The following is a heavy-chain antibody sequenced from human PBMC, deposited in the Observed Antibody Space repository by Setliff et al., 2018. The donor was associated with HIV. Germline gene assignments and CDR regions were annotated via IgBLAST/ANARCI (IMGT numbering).Heavy chain of an antibody. J-gene: IGHJ2*01. CDR3: ARVGRERLVTSGRYFDL. V-gene: IGHV4-34*01. CDR1: GMSFSGYH. Sequence: NPSETLSLTCAVYGMSFSGYHWSWIRQTPGEGLEWIAEITHAGSTQYNPSLKSRVTMSADTSKNQFFLKLKSVTAGDTALYYCARVGRERLVTSGRYFDLWGRGTLVTVSS. CDR2: ITHAGST.